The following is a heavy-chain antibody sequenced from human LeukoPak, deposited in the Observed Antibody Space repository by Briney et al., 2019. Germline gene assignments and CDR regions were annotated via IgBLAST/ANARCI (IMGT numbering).Heavy chain of an antibody. Sequence: ASVKVSCKASGYTFTSYYVHWARQAPGQGLEWMGIINPSGGTTSYAQKFQGRVTMTRDTSTSTVYMELSSLRSEDTAVYYCARGCGIQVWTPLFDYWGQGTLVAVSS. V-gene: IGHV1-46*01. J-gene: IGHJ4*02. CDR3: ARGCGIQVWTPLFDY. D-gene: IGHD5-18*01. CDR2: INPSGGTT. CDR1: GYTFTSYY.